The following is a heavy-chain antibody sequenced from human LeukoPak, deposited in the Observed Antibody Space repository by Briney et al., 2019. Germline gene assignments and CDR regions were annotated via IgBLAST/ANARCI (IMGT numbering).Heavy chain of an antibody. CDR3: ARLDGFNY. Sequence: GGSLRLSCAASGCTFGTYWMTWVRQAPGKGLEWVANIKRDGSEKYYADSVKGRFTISRDNAKNSLFLQMNSLRVEDTAVYYCARLDGFNYWGQGTLVTVSS. V-gene: IGHV3-7*01. D-gene: IGHD5-24*01. CDR1: GCTFGTYW. J-gene: IGHJ4*02. CDR2: IKRDGSEK.